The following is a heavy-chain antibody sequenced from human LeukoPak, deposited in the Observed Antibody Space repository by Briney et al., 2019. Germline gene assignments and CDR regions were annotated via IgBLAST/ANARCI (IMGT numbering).Heavy chain of an antibody. CDR1: GGSFSGYY. CDR3: ARGWGGFDS. J-gene: IGHJ5*01. Sequence: SETLSLTCGVHGGSFSGYYCNWIRQSPGKGLEWIRHINHNGKTNYNPSLKSRVTISVDTSKNQFSLTLTSVTAADTAVYFCARGWGGFDSWGQGTLVTVSS. CDR2: INHNGKT. V-gene: IGHV4-34*01. D-gene: IGHD3-16*01.